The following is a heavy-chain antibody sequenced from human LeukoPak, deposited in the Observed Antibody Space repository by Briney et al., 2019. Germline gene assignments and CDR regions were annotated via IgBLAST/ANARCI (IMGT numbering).Heavy chain of an antibody. D-gene: IGHD3-10*01. Sequence: GGSLRLSCAASGFTFSSYGMHRVRQAPGKGLEWVAFIRYDGSNKYYADSVKGRFTISRDNSKNTLYLQMNSLRAEDTAVYYCAKDKAILWFGELSLWGQGTLVTVSS. CDR2: IRYDGSNK. J-gene: IGHJ4*02. CDR3: AKDKAILWFGELSL. V-gene: IGHV3-30*02. CDR1: GFTFSSYG.